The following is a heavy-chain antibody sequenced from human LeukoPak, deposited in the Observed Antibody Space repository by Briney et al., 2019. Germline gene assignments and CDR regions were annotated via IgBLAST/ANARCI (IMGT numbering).Heavy chain of an antibody. D-gene: IGHD2-2*01. J-gene: IGHJ3*01. V-gene: IGHV4-59*08. Sequence: SETLSLTCTVSGGSISNYYWSWIRQPPGKGLEWIGYMYYSGSTNYNPSLESRVTISGDTSKNQFSLKLISATAADTAVYYCARSPCTSASCPRRNVFDVWGQGTMVTVSS. CDR3: ARSPCTSASCPRRNVFDV. CDR2: MYYSGST. CDR1: GGSISNYY.